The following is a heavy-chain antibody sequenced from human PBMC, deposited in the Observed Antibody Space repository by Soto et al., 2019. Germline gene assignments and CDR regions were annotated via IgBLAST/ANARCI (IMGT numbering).Heavy chain of an antibody. D-gene: IGHD4-17*01. Sequence: ASVKVSCKASGYTFTSYAMHWVRQAPGQRLEWMGWINAGNGNTKYSQKFQGRVTITRDTSASTAYMELSSLRSEDTAVYYCAHRGYGDYPRDNWFDPWGQGTLVTVSS. V-gene: IGHV1-3*01. CDR2: INAGNGNT. CDR1: GYTFTSYA. CDR3: AHRGYGDYPRDNWFDP. J-gene: IGHJ5*02.